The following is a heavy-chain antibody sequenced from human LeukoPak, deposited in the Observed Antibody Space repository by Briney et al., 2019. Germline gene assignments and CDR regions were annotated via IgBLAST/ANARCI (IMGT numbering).Heavy chain of an antibody. D-gene: IGHD3-16*01. CDR2: ISYDGSNK. Sequence: PGRSLRLSCAASGFTFSSYGMHWVRQAPGKGLEWVAVISYDGSNKYYADSVKGRFTTSRDNSKNTLYLQMNSLRAEDTAVYYCAKDQDPRRHYDYVWGSYTFDYWGQGTLVTVSS. CDR1: GFTFSSYG. J-gene: IGHJ4*02. V-gene: IGHV3-30*18. CDR3: AKDQDPRRHYDYVWGSYTFDY.